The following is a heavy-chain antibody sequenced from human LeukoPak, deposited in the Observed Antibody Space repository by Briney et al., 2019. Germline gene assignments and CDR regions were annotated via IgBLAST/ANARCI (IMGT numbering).Heavy chain of an antibody. D-gene: IGHD3-22*01. CDR2: IIPIFGTA. J-gene: IGHJ4*02. V-gene: IGHV1-69*05. CDR1: GGTFSSYA. CDR3: ATGDYYDSSGYYYDY. Sequence: GASVKVSCKASGGTFSSYAISWVRQAPGQGLEWIGGIIPIFGTANYAQKFQGRVTITTDESTSTAYMELSSLRSEDTAVYYCATGDYYDSSGYYYDYWGQGTLVTVYS.